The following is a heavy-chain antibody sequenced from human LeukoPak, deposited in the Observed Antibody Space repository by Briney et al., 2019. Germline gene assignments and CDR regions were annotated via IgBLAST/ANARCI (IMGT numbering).Heavy chain of an antibody. V-gene: IGHV3-23*01. CDR3: AGGAITFGGDY. Sequence: GGSLRLSCAASGFTFSSFAMSWVRQAPGKGLEWVSAISGRDGSTYYADSVKGRFTISRDNAKNSLYLQMNSLRAEDTAVYYCAGGAITFGGDYWGQGTLVTVSS. J-gene: IGHJ4*02. CDR1: GFTFSSFA. CDR2: ISGRDGST. D-gene: IGHD3-16*01.